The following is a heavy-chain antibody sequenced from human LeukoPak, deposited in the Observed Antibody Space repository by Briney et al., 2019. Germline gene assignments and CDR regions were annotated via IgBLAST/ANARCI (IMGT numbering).Heavy chain of an antibody. D-gene: IGHD1-26*01. J-gene: IGHJ4*02. CDR3: AGDLSGRYSD. CDR1: GGTFNTYA. CDR2: IISIFGIA. V-gene: IGHV1-69*04. Sequence: SVKVSCKASGGTFNTYAISWVRQAPGQGLEWMGRIISIFGIAKYAQKFQGRFTITADKSTSTAYMELSSLRSEDTAMYYCAGDLSGRYSDWGQGTLVTVSS.